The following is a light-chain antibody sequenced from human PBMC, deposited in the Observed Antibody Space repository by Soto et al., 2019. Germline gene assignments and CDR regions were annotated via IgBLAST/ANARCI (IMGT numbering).Light chain of an antibody. Sequence: QSPMSHPAAVSGSPGPFITISFTETTSDVGGSNSVFWYQQHTGQAPKLMISDVKYLPSADSNRSPGLKSGNTASLTISGLQADDEADYYCSSSTSGSTPVVFGAGTKVTVL. CDR2: DVK. V-gene: IGLV2-14*03. J-gene: IGLJ1*01. CDR3: SSSTSGSTPVV. CDR1: TSDVGGSNS.